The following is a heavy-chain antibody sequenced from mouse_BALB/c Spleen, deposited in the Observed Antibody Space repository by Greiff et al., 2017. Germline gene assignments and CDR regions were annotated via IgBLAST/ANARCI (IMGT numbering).Heavy chain of an antibody. CDR2: IYPGNSDT. V-gene: IGHV1-5*01. CDR3: TRWHYGNYVYYAMDY. CDR1: GYTFTSYW. D-gene: IGHD2-1*01. J-gene: IGHJ4*01. Sequence: VQLKESGTVLARPGASVKMSCKASGYTFTSYWMHWVKQRPGQGLEWIGAIYPGNSDTSYNQKFKGKAKLTAVTSTSTAYMELSSLTNEDSAVYYCTRWHYGNYVYYAMDYWGQGTSVTVSS.